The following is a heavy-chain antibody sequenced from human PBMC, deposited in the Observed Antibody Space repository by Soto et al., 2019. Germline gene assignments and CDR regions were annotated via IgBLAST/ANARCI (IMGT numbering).Heavy chain of an antibody. CDR2: ISSYGSDT. CDR3: ASNYAYAEGYYWYGIDV. CDR1: GFTFSSNW. D-gene: IGHD3-16*01. J-gene: IGHJ6*02. V-gene: IGHV3-74*01. Sequence: EVQLVESGGGLVLPGGSLSPSVAASGFTFSSNWMHWARKPPGKGLVWVSRISSYGSDTHYADSVKGRFTISRDNAKNTLYLQMNSLRADDTAVYYCASNYAYAEGYYWYGIDVWGQGTTVTVSS.